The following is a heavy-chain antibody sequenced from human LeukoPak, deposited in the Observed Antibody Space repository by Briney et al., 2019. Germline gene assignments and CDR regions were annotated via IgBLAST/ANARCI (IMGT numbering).Heavy chain of an antibody. J-gene: IGHJ3*02. CDR2: ISGSGGST. D-gene: IGHD2-15*01. Sequence: GGSLRLSCAASGFTFSSYAMSWVRQAPGKGLEWVSAISGSGGSTYYADSVKGRFTISRDNSRNTLYRQMNSLRAEDTAVYYCAKPEREVVTPHDAFDIWGQGTMVTVSS. CDR3: AKPEREVVTPHDAFDI. CDR1: GFTFSSYA. V-gene: IGHV3-23*01.